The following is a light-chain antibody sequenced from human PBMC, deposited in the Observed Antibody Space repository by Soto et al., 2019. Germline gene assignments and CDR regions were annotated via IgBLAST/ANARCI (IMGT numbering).Light chain of an antibody. CDR2: AAS. CDR1: QGISSY. Sequence: IPLTQSPSSLSASVGDRVTITCRASQGISSYLAWYQQKPGKAPKLLIYAASTLQSGVPSRFIGSGSGTDFTLTISSLQPEDCATYYCPHPRAFDPGTKVEIK. CDR3: PHPRA. V-gene: IGKV1-9*01. J-gene: IGKJ1*01.